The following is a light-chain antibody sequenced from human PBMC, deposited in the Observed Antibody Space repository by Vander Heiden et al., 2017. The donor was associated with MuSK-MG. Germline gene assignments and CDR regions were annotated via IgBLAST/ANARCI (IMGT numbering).Light chain of an antibody. Sequence: EVVLTQSPRTLSSSPGETATLSCRASQHVGDCLAWYKQEPGQAPRLLISGASKRAPDIPGRFSGYGSGTDFTLTIRNLESEDFALYFCQQGDSRLISFGGGTNVDSK. CDR1: QHVGDC. CDR3: QQGDSRLIS. CDR2: GAS. V-gene: IGKV3-11*01. J-gene: IGKJ4*01.